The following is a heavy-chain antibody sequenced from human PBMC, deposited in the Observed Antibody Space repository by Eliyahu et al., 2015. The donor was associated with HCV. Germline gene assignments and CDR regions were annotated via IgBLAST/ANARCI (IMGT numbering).Heavy chain of an antibody. CDR3: ARAARSTSFEGFYFDV. Sequence: EVQLVESGGGLVEPGRSLXLSCAASGFAFEDYAMHWVRRAPGKGLGWVSYISWNGVIAYVDSVKGRFTISRDNAKNSVDLVMNSLRVEDTAFYYCARAARSTSFEGFYFDVWGRGSLVTVSS. V-gene: IGHV3-9*01. D-gene: IGHD2-2*01. J-gene: IGHJ2*01. CDR2: ISWNGVI. CDR1: GFAFEDYA.